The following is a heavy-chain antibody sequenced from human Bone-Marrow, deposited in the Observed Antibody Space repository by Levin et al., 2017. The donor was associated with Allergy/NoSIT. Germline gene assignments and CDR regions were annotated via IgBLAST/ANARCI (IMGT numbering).Heavy chain of an antibody. CDR3: ARVHDASGYYYGMASRL. V-gene: IGHV3-48*03. CDR2: ISRSGDTV. D-gene: IGHD3-22*01. J-gene: IGHJ4*02. Sequence: GGSLRLSCTGSGFTFSSYEMIWVRQAPGKGLEWISYISRSGDTVNYADPVEGRFTTSRDNGKKSLYLEMSSLRGDDTALYYCARVHDASGYYYGMASRLWGQGTLVTVSS. CDR1: GFTFSSYE.